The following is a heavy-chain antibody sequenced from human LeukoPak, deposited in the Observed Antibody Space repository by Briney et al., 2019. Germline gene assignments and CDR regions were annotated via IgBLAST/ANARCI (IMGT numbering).Heavy chain of an antibody. CDR2: IYYSGST. CDR1: GGSISSYY. D-gene: IGHD1-26*01. Sequence: SETLSLTCTVSGGSISSYYWSWIRQPPGKGLEWIGYIYYSGSTNYNPSLKSRVTISVDTSKNQFSLKLSSVTDADTAVYYCARMYSGTYGGIDYWGQGTLVTVAS. V-gene: IGHV4-59*12. CDR3: ARMYSGTYGGIDY. J-gene: IGHJ4*02.